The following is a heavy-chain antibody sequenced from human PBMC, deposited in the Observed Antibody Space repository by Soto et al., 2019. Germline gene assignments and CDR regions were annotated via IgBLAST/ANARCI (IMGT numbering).Heavy chain of an antibody. V-gene: IGHV3-33*01. CDR2: IWYDGSNK. CDR3: ARHTLGTTYYYYYGMHC. J-gene: IGHJ6*04. D-gene: IGHD1-1*01. CDR1: GFTFSSYG. Sequence: PGWSLRLSCAASGFTFSSYGMHWVRQAPGKGLEWVAVIWYDGSNKYYADSVKGRFTISRDNSKNTLYLQMNSLRAEDTAVYYCARHTLGTTYYYYYGMHCWRKAPTVPLS.